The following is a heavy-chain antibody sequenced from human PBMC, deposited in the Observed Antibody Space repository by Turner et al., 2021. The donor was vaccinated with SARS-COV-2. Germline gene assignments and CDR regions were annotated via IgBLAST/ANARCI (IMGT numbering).Heavy chain of an antibody. J-gene: IGHJ4*02. CDR1: GGSTSIGGYY. D-gene: IGHD4-17*01. V-gene: IGHV4-31*03. Sequence: QVQLQESGPGLVKPSQTLSLTCTVSGGSTSIGGYYWSWIRQHPGKGLEWIGYIYYSGSTYYNPSLKSRVTISVDTSKNQFSLKLSSVTAADTAVDYCARDYGGNSNYLDYWGQGTLVTVSS. CDR2: IYYSGST. CDR3: ARDYGGNSNYLDY.